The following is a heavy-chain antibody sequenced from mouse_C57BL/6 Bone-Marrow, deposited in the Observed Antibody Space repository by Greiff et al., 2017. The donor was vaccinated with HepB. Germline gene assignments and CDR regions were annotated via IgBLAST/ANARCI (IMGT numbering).Heavy chain of an antibody. D-gene: IGHD2-4*01. CDR1: GFTFSDYY. Sequence: EVMLVESGGGLVQPGGSLKLSCAASGFTFSDYYMYWVRQTPEKRLEWVAYISNGGGSTYYPDTVKGRVTISRDNAKNTLYLQMSRLKSEDTAMYYCARPYDYDAGRCGFDVWGTGTTVTVSS. CDR2: ISNGGGST. CDR3: ARPYDYDAGRCGFDV. V-gene: IGHV5-12*01. J-gene: IGHJ1*03.